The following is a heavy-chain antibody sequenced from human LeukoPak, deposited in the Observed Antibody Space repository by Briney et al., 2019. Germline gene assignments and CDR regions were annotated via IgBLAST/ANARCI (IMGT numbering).Heavy chain of an antibody. J-gene: IGHJ2*01. CDR1: GGSISSGGYY. V-gene: IGHV4-31*03. D-gene: IGHD6-19*01. CDR2: IYYSGST. Sequence: SQTLSLTCTVSGGSISSGGYYWSWIRQHPGKGLEWIGYIYYSGSTNYNPSLKSRVTISVDTSKNQFSLKLSSVTAADTAVYYCAKTVAGYWYFDLWGRGTLVTVSS. CDR3: AKTVAGYWYFDL.